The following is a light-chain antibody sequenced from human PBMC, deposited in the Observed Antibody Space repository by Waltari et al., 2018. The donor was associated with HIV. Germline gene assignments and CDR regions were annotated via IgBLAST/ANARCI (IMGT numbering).Light chain of an antibody. CDR3: CSYAGSNTFV. J-gene: IGLJ1*01. CDR2: EGS. CDR1: NSDVGSYNL. Sequence: QSALTQPASVSGSPGQSITISCTGTNSDVGSYNLVSWYQQHPGKALKLMIYEGSKRPSGVSNRFSGSKSGNTASLTISGLQAEDEADYYCCSYAGSNTFVFGTGTKVTVL. V-gene: IGLV2-23*03.